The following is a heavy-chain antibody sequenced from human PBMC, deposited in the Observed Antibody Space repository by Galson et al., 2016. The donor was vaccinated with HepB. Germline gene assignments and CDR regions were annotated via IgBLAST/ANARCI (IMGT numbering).Heavy chain of an antibody. Sequence: SVKVSCKASGYTFSDYYIHWVRQAPRQGLEWMGWINPNSGGTNFAQKFQDRVTMTRDTSIGTAYMELGGLRSDDTAVYYCARGEKMGASGWYQAFDIWGQGTMVTVSS. CDR1: GYTFSDYY. V-gene: IGHV1-2*02. CDR2: INPNSGGT. CDR3: ARGEKMGASGWYQAFDI. D-gene: IGHD6-19*01. J-gene: IGHJ3*02.